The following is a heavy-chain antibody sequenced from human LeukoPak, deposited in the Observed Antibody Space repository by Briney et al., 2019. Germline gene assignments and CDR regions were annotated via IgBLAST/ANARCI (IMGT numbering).Heavy chain of an antibody. CDR2: ISYDGSNK. D-gene: IGHD6-13*01. Sequence: PGGSLRLSCAASGFTFSSYGMHWVRQAPGKGLEWVAVISYDGSNKYYADSVKGRFTISRDNSKNTLYLQMNSLRAEDTAVYYCAKGVPKYSSSWYRLLVDYWGQGTLVTVSS. CDR3: AKGVPKYSSSWYRLLVDY. V-gene: IGHV3-30*18. J-gene: IGHJ4*02. CDR1: GFTFSSYG.